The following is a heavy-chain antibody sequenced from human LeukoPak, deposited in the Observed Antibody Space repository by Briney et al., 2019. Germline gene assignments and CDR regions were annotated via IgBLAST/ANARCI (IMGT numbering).Heavy chain of an antibody. J-gene: IGHJ4*02. Sequence: PSETLSLTCTVSGGSISSSSAYWGWIRQPPGKGLEWIGSIYYSKNTYYNPSLKSRVTISADTSKNQFSLTLGSVSATDTAVYYCVSPRGFSYGHFDYWGQGTLVTVSS. CDR2: IYYSKNT. D-gene: IGHD5-18*01. CDR1: GGSISSSSAY. CDR3: VSPRGFSYGHFDY. V-gene: IGHV4-39*01.